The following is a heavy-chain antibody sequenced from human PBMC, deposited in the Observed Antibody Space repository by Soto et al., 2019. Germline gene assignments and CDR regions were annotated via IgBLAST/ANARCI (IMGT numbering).Heavy chain of an antibody. CDR3: ARDTGAYYAMDV. D-gene: IGHD3-10*01. V-gene: IGHV4-30-4*01. J-gene: IGHJ6*02. CDR1: GGSISSGDYY. CDR2: IYYSGST. Sequence: LSLTCTVSGGSISSGDYYWRWIRQPPGKGLEWIGYIYYSGSTYYNPSLKSRVTISVDTSKNQFSLKLSSVTAADTAVYYCARDTGAYYAMDVWGQGTTVTVSS.